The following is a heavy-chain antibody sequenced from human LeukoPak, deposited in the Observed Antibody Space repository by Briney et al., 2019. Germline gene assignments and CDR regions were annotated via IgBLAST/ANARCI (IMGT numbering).Heavy chain of an antibody. D-gene: IGHD2-2*01. CDR1: GGTFSSYA. Sequence: SVKVSCKASGGTFSSYAISWVRQAPGQGLEWMGGIIPIFGTANYAQKFQGRVTITADKSTSTAYIELSSLRSEDTAVYYCARLSVYCSSTSCYAFDPWGQGTLVTVSS. V-gene: IGHV1-69*06. CDR2: IIPIFGTA. CDR3: ARLSVYCSSTSCYAFDP. J-gene: IGHJ5*02.